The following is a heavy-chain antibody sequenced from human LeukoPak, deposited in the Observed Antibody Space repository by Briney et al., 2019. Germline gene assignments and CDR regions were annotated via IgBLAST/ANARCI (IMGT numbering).Heavy chain of an antibody. Sequence: ASVKVSCKASGYTFTSYGISWVRQAPGQGLEWMGWINPNSGGTNYAQKFQGRVTMTGDTSISTAYMELSRLRSDDTAVYYCAREGDTGNFDYWGQGTLVIVSS. V-gene: IGHV1-2*02. D-gene: IGHD3-16*01. CDR2: INPNSGGT. CDR3: AREGDTGNFDY. CDR1: GYTFTSYG. J-gene: IGHJ4*02.